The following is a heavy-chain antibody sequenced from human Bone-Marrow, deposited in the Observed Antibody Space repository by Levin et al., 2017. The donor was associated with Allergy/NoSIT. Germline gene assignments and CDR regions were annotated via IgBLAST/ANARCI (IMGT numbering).Heavy chain of an antibody. D-gene: IGHD3-10*01. Sequence: GASVKVSCKASGYTFTGYYMHWVRQAPGQGLEWMGWINPNSGGTNYAQKFQGWVTMTRDTSISTAYMELSRLRSDDTAVYYCARAFDYYGSGSYYNYYYYYGMDVWGQGTTVTVSS. CDR2: INPNSGGT. CDR3: ARAFDYYGSGSYYNYYYYYGMDV. J-gene: IGHJ6*02. V-gene: IGHV1-2*04. CDR1: GYTFTGYY.